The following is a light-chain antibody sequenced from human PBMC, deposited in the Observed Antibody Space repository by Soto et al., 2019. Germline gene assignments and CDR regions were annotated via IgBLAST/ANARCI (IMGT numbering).Light chain of an antibody. CDR1: QSISNY. CDR2: AAS. CDR3: QPSYSTPRT. V-gene: IGKV1-39*01. J-gene: IGKJ1*01. Sequence: DIQMTQSPSSLSASVGDRVTITCRASQSISNYLNWYQQKPGKAPKLLMYAASSLQSGVPSRFSGSGSGTDFTLTISSLQPEDFATYYCQPSYSTPRTFVQGTKVEIK.